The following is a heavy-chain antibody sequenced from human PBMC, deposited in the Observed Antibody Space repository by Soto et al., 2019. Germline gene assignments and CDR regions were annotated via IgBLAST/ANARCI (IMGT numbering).Heavy chain of an antibody. CDR2: ISAYNGNT. Sequence: GPSVKVSCKASGYTFTSYGISWVRQAPGQGLEWMGWISAYNGNTNYAQKLQGRVTMTTDTSTSTAYMELRSLRSDDTAVYYCARVPGIAAAGYYYYGMDVWGQGTTVTVSS. V-gene: IGHV1-18*04. CDR1: GYTFTSYG. D-gene: IGHD6-13*01. CDR3: ARVPGIAAAGYYYYGMDV. J-gene: IGHJ6*02.